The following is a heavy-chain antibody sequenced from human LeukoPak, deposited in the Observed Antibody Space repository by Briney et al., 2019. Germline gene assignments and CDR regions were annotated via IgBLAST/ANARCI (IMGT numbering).Heavy chain of an antibody. D-gene: IGHD1/OR15-1a*01. CDR2: IYLYGTT. CDR1: IGSISSSKW. CDR3: ARQKWEQQGRDYYFNGLDV. V-gene: IGHV4-4*02. Sequence: SETLSLTCSVSIGSISSSKWWSWVRQSPVKGLEWIGEIYLYGTTNYNPSFTSRVTMSVNRSRNQFSLKLTSVTAADTAVYYCARQKWEQQGRDYYFNGLDVWGPGTTVIVSS. J-gene: IGHJ6*02.